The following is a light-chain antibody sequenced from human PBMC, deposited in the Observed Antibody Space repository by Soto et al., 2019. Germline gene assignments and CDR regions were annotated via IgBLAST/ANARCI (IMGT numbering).Light chain of an antibody. Sequence: DIQMTQSPSTLSASVGDRVTITCRASQSISSWLDWYQQKPGKAPKLLIYKASSLESGVPSRFSGSGSGTELTINISSLQTDNFATYDCQQYNSYSPWTSGQGTKVQIK. CDR2: KAS. V-gene: IGKV1-5*03. CDR1: QSISSW. CDR3: QQYNSYSPWT. J-gene: IGKJ1*01.